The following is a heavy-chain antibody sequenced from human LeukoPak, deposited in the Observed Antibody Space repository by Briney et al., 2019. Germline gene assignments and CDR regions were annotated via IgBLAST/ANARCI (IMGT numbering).Heavy chain of an antibody. V-gene: IGHV3-23*01. D-gene: IGHD3-10*01. Sequence: GGSLRLSCAASGFTFSSYPMSWVRRAPGKGLEWVSAISASGASTYYADSVRGRFTISRDNSKNTLFLQMNRLRAEDTALYYCAKVPPPGPRGSFQHWGQGTLVTVSS. J-gene: IGHJ1*01. CDR1: GFTFSSYP. CDR2: ISASGAST. CDR3: AKVPPPGPRGSFQH.